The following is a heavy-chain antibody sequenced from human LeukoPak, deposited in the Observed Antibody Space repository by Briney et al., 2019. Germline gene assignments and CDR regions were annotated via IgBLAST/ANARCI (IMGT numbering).Heavy chain of an antibody. Sequence: PGGSLRLSRAASGFTFSSYWMHWVRQAPGKGLVWVSRINSDGSSTSYADSVKGRFTISRDNAKNTLYLQMNSLRAEDTAVYYCARVAVAGSEYWYFDLWGRGTLVTVSS. D-gene: IGHD6-19*01. CDR3: ARVAVAGSEYWYFDL. CDR2: INSDGSST. J-gene: IGHJ2*01. CDR1: GFTFSSYW. V-gene: IGHV3-74*01.